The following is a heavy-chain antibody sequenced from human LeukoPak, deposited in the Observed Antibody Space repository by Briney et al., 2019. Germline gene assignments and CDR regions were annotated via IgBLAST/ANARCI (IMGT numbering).Heavy chain of an antibody. Sequence: PGGSLRLSCAASGFTFSSYSMNWVRQAPGKGLEWVSSISSSSSYIYYADSVKGRFTISRDNAKNSLYLQMNSLRAEDTAVYYCARVRGSLGSMYYFDYWGQGTLVTVSS. CDR2: ISSSSSYI. CDR3: ARVRGSLGSMYYFDY. V-gene: IGHV3-21*01. D-gene: IGHD1-26*01. CDR1: GFTFSSYS. J-gene: IGHJ4*02.